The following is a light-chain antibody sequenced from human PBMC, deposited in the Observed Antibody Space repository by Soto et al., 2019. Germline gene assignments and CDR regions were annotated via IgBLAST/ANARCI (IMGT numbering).Light chain of an antibody. Sequence: QSVLTQPPSASGAPGQRVTISCTGTSSNIGGDTVSWYQHLPGTAPKLLIYSNNKRPSGLTDRFSGFKSGTSASLAITGLQAEDEADYYCASLDGSLNGLLFGGGTKLTVL. J-gene: IGLJ2*01. V-gene: IGLV1-44*01. CDR3: ASLDGSLNGLL. CDR2: SNN. CDR1: SSNIGGDT.